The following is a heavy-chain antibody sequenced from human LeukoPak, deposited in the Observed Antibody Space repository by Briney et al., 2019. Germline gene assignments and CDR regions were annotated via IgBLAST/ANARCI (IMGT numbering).Heavy chain of an antibody. D-gene: IGHD3-10*02. V-gene: IGHV1-69*06. CDR2: IIPIFGTA. Sequence: GASVKVSCKASGYTFTSYGISCVRHAPGHGLECMGGIIPIFGTANYAQKFQGRVTITADKSTSTAYMELSSLRSEDTAVYYCARDMSGGNDYWGQGTLVTVSP. CDR3: ARDMSGGNDY. J-gene: IGHJ4*02. CDR1: GYTFTSYG.